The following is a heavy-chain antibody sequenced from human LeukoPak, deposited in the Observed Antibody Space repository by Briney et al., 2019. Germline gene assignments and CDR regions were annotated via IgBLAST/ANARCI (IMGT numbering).Heavy chain of an antibody. CDR2: INPNSGDT. CDR1: GYTFTGYI. D-gene: IGHD2-2*01. Sequence: ASVKVSCKASGYTFTGYIMHWVRQAPGQGLEWMGWINPNSGDTKYTQKFQGRVTLTRDTSISTAYMELNRLRSDDTAVYYCARVVVVPATYNYYGMDVWGQGTTVTVSS. J-gene: IGHJ6*02. V-gene: IGHV1-2*02. CDR3: ARVVVVPATYNYYGMDV.